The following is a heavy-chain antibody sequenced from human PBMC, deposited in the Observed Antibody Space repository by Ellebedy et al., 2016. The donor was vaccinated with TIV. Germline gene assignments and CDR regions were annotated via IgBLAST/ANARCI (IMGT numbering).Heavy chain of an antibody. D-gene: IGHD1-26*01. Sequence: GESLKISCAASGFTFGNAWMTWVRQAPGKGLEWIGRIKSKTEGGTTDYAAPVKGRFSISRDDSKNTLYLQMNSLKTEDTAIYYCLSVSGSYYFRYNWLDPWGRGTLVTVSS. CDR2: IKSKTEGGTT. CDR1: GFTFGNAW. V-gene: IGHV3-15*01. CDR3: LSVSGSYYFRYNWLDP. J-gene: IGHJ5*02.